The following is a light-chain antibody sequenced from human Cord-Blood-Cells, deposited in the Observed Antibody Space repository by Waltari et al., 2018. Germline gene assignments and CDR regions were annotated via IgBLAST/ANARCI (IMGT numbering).Light chain of an antibody. J-gene: IGLJ1*01. CDR2: DVS. CDR3: SLDTSSSTL. CDR1: SSDVGGYNY. Sequence: QSALTQPASVSGSPGQSITISCTGTSSDVGGYNYVSWYQQHPGKAPKLTIYDVSNLPPGVSNRFSGSKSGNTAALAISGLQAKDEADYYCSLDTSSSTLFVTGTKVTVL. V-gene: IGLV2-14*01.